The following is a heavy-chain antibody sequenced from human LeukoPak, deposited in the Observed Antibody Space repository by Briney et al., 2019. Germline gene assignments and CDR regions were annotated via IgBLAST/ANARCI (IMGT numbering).Heavy chain of an antibody. D-gene: IGHD5-18*01. CDR1: GFTFSDYY. CDR2: ISSSGNII. V-gene: IGHV3-11*01. Sequence: GGSLRLSCAASGFTFSDYYMSWIRQAPGKGLEWVSYISSSGNIIYYADSVKGRFTISRDNAKNSLYLQMNSLRAEGTAVYYCADGGYSYGPYYWGQGTLVTVSS. CDR3: ADGGYSYGPYY. J-gene: IGHJ4*02.